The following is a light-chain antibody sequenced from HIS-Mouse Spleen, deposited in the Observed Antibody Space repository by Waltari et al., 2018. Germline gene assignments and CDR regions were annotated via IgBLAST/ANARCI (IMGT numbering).Light chain of an antibody. J-gene: IGLJ1*01. CDR3: QVWDSSSDHPYV. CDR1: NIGSKS. V-gene: IGLV3-21*03. CDR2: DDS. Sequence: YVLTQPPSVSVAPGKTVRITCGGNNIGSKSWHWYQQKPGQAPVLVVYDDSDRPSGIPERFSGSNSGNTATLTISRVEAGDEADYYCQVWDSSSDHPYVFGTGTKVTVL.